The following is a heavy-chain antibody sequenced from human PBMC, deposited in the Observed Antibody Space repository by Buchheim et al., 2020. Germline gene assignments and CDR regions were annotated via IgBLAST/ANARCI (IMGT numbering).Heavy chain of an antibody. D-gene: IGHD5-24*01. CDR2: IYYSGST. J-gene: IGHJ4*02. CDR1: GASMNDYY. Sequence: QVLLQESGPGMVKPSETLSLTCNVSGASMNDYYWSWIRQPPGKGLEWLGYIYYSGSTNYNPSLKSRVTISIDTSKNQFSLRLTSVTAADTAVYYCARFPVQRKPCWGQGIL. CDR3: ARFPVQRKPC. V-gene: IGHV4-59*01.